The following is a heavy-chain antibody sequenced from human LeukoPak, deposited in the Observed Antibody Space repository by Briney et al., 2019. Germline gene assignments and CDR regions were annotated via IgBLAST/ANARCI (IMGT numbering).Heavy chain of an antibody. Sequence: GGSLRLSCAASGFTFSNYAMHWVRQAPGKGLEYVSAISSTGGTTYYANSVKGRFTISRDNSKNTLYLQMGSLRPEDMAVYYCARGLYYYDSSGYPRWGQGTLVTVSS. CDR3: ARGLYYYDSSGYPR. CDR2: ISSTGGTT. V-gene: IGHV3-64*01. D-gene: IGHD3-22*01. CDR1: GFTFSNYA. J-gene: IGHJ4*02.